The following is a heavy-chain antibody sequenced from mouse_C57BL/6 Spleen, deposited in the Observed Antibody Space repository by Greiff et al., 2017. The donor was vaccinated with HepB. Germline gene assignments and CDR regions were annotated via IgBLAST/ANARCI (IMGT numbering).Heavy chain of an antibody. CDR3: AIYYGNYVGWFAY. Sequence: EVQLQQSGPVLVKPGASVKMSCKASGYTFTDYYMNWVKQSHGKSLEWIGVINPYNGGTSYNQKFKGKATLTVDKSSSTAYMELNSLTSEDSAVYYCAIYYGNYVGWFAYWGQGTLVTVSA. CDR1: GYTFTDYY. J-gene: IGHJ3*01. D-gene: IGHD2-1*01. CDR2: INPYNGGT. V-gene: IGHV1-19*01.